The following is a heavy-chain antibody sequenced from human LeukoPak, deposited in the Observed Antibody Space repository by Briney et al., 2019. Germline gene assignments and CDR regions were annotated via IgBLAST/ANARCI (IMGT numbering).Heavy chain of an antibody. CDR3: ARAPVTTCRGAFCYPFDY. J-gene: IGHJ4*02. CDR1: GFTFSSYG. D-gene: IGHD2-15*01. V-gene: IGHV3-30*02. CDR2: IRYDGSNK. Sequence: PGGSLRLSCAASGFTFSSYGMHWVRQAPGKGLEWVAFIRYDGSNKYYTDSVKGRFTISRDNSKNTLYLQMQSLRVEDTAVYSCARAPVTTCRGAFCYPFDYWGLGTLVTVSS.